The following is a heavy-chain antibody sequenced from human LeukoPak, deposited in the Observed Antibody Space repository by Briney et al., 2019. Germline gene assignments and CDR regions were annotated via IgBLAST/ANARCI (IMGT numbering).Heavy chain of an antibody. D-gene: IGHD1-26*01. Sequence: SETLSLTCTVSGGSISSYYWSWIRQPAGKGLEWIGRIYTSGSTNYNPSLKNRVTMSVDTSKNQFSLKLSSVTAADTAVYYCASALSGSYHYFFDYWGQGTLVTVSS. CDR3: ASALSGSYHYFFDY. CDR1: GGSISSYY. CDR2: IYTSGST. V-gene: IGHV4-4*07. J-gene: IGHJ4*02.